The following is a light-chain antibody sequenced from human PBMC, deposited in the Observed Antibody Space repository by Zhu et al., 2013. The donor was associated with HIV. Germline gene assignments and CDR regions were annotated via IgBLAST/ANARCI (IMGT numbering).Light chain of an antibody. CDR2: STS. CDR1: QSINKY. Sequence: DIQMTQSPSSLSASVGDRVTITCRASQSINKYLNWYQQKPGTAPKLLIYSTSNLHNGVPSRFSGSGSGTEFTLTISSLQPEDFATYYCLQHNSYPWTFGQGTKVEIK. V-gene: IGKV1-17*01. J-gene: IGKJ1*01. CDR3: LQHNSYPWT.